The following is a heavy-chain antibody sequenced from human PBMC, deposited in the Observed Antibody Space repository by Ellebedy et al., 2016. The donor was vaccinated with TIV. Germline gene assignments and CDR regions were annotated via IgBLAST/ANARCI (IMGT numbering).Heavy chain of an antibody. CDR1: GGSISSSTYY. J-gene: IGHJ4*02. CDR3: AREPTGLGKSSLYSFDY. Sequence: SETLSLTXTVSGGSISSSTYYWSWIRQHPGRGLEWLANMYYSASTYYNPSLKSRINISVDRSKNQFSLKLSSVTAADTAVYYCAREPTGLGKSSLYSFDYWGQGALVTVSS. V-gene: IGHV4-31*03. CDR2: MYYSAST. D-gene: IGHD3-16*02.